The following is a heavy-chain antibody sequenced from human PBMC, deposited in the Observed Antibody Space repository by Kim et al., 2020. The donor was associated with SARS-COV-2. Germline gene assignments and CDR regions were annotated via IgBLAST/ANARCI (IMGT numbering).Heavy chain of an antibody. J-gene: IGHJ6*02. CDR2: INHSGST. CDR1: GGSFSGYY. Sequence: SETLSLTCAVYGGSFSGYYWSWIRQPPGKGLEWIGEINHSGSTNYNPSLKSRVTISVDTSKNQFSLKLSSVTAADTAVYYCARVRYSSSWTRKNYYYYGMDVWGQGTTVTVSS. D-gene: IGHD6-13*01. CDR3: ARVRYSSSWTRKNYYYYGMDV. V-gene: IGHV4-34*01.